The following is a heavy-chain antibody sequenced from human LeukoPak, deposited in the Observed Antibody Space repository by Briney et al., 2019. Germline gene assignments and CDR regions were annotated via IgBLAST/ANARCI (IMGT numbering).Heavy chain of an antibody. V-gene: IGHV3-48*04. Sequence: GGSLRLSCAASGFSFSSRNMNWVRQAPGKGLEWVSYISASTSSIYYADSAKGRFTISRDIGKNSLYLQMNSLRAEDTAVYYCARDRPAAADEEGNYWGQGTLVTVSS. CDR3: ARDRPAAADEEGNY. CDR2: ISASTSSI. CDR1: GFSFSSRN. D-gene: IGHD6-13*01. J-gene: IGHJ4*02.